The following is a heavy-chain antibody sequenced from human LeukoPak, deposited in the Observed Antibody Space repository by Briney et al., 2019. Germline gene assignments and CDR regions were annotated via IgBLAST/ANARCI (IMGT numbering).Heavy chain of an antibody. J-gene: IGHJ4*02. Sequence: TGGSLRLSCAASGFTFSSYWMHWVRQAPGKGLVWVSRIKSDGGSTSYADSVKGRFTISRDNAKNTLYLQMNSLRVEDTAAYFCTRSTMTTPPNYWGQGTLVTVSS. CDR1: GFTFSSYW. V-gene: IGHV3-74*01. D-gene: IGHD4-17*01. CDR2: IKSDGGST. CDR3: TRSTMTTPPNY.